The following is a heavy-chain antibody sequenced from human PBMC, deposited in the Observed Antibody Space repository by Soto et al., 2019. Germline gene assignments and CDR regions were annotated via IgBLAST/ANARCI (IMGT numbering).Heavy chain of an antibody. CDR1: GYSFTSYW. Sequence: GESLKISCKGSGYSFTSYWISWVRQMPGKGLEWMGRIDPSDSYTNYSPSFQGHVTISADKSISTAYLQWSSLKASDTAMYYCARRYCRSTSCPRNYYGMDVWGQGTTVTVS. D-gene: IGHD2-2*01. V-gene: IGHV5-10-1*01. J-gene: IGHJ6*02. CDR2: IDPSDSYT. CDR3: ARRYCRSTSCPRNYYGMDV.